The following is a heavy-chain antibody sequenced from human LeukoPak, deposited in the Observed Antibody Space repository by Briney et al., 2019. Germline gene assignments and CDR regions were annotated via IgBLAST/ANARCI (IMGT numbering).Heavy chain of an antibody. CDR1: GFTFSSYW. CDR2: IKQDGSEK. D-gene: IGHD3-22*01. Sequence: PGGSLRLSCAASGFTFSSYWMSWVRQAPGKGREWVANIKQDGSEKYYVVSVKGRFTISRDNAKNSLYLQMNSLRAEDTAVYYCARTLIYYYDSSGYFQGNYWGQGTLVTVSS. J-gene: IGHJ4*02. CDR3: ARTLIYYYDSSGYFQGNY. V-gene: IGHV3-7*01.